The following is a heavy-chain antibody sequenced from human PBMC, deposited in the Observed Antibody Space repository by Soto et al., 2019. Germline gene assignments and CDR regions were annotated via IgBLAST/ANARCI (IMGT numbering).Heavy chain of an antibody. J-gene: IGHJ5*02. CDR3: TRDASRDSSARGWFDP. CDR2: ISSNSAYI. CDR1: GFTFLSFT. Sequence: LRCSCAASGFTFLSFTMNWVRQAPGKGLEWVSTISSNSAYIYYTDALRGRFTISRDNAKNSLHLQMNSLRAEDTAVYYCTRDASRDSSARGWFDPWGPGTLVTVSS. V-gene: IGHV3-21*01. D-gene: IGHD6-13*01.